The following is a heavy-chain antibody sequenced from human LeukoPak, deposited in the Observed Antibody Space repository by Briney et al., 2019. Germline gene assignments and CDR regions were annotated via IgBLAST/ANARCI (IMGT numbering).Heavy chain of an antibody. J-gene: IGHJ3*02. CDR2: IYYSGST. CDR1: GGSISSGDYY. Sequence: PSQTLSLTCTVSGGSISSGDYYWSWIRQPPGKGLEWIGYIYYSGSTYYNPSLKSRVTISVDTSKNQFSLKLSSVTAADTAVYYCARDPQVYCGGDCYSESNAFDIWGQGTMVTVSS. D-gene: IGHD2-21*02. CDR3: ARDPQVYCGGDCYSESNAFDI. V-gene: IGHV4-30-4*01.